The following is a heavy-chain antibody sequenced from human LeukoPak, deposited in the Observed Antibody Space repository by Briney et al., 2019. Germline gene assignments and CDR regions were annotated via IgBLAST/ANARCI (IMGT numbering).Heavy chain of an antibody. J-gene: IGHJ4*02. CDR2: ISSSSSYI. CDR1: GFTFSSYS. Sequence: GGSLRLSCAASGFTFSSYSMNWVRQAPGKGLEWVSSISSSSSYIYYADSVQGRFTISRDNAKNSLYLQMNSPRAEDTAVYYCARYTVTQDYWGQGTLVTVSS. V-gene: IGHV3-21*01. D-gene: IGHD4-17*01. CDR3: ARYTVTQDY.